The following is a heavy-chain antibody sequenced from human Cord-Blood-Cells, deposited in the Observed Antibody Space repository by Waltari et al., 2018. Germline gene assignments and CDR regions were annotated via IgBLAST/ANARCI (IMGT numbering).Heavy chain of an antibody. CDR1: GFTFSSYA. D-gene: IGHD1-26*01. J-gene: IGHJ4*02. V-gene: IGHV3-30*04. CDR3: ARDDGIVGATFDY. CDR2: MSYDGSNK. Sequence: QVQLVESGGGVVQPGRSLRLSCAASGFTFSSYAMHWVRQAPGKGLEWVAVMSYDGSNKYYADSVKGRFTISRDNSKNTLYLQMNSLRAEDTAVYYCARDDGIVGATFDYWGQGTLVTVSS.